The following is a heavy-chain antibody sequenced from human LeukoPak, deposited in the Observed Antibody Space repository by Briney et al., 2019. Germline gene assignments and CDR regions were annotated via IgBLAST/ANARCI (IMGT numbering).Heavy chain of an antibody. D-gene: IGHD3-10*01. V-gene: IGHV4-39*01. CDR3: ARWRGYGSGKSDRPRGWFDP. CDR1: GGSISSSSYY. Sequence: PSETLSLTCTVSGGSISSSSYYWGWIRQPPGKGLEWIGSIYYSGSTYYNPSLKSRVTISVDTSKNQFSLKLSSVTAADTAVYYCARWRGYGSGKSDRPRGWFDPWGQGTLVTVSS. CDR2: IYYSGST. J-gene: IGHJ5*02.